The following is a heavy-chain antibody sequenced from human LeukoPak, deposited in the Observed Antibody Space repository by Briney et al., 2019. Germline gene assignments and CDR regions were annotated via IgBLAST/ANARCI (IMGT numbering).Heavy chain of an antibody. J-gene: IGHJ5*02. Sequence: ASVKVSCKASGYTFTGYYMHWVRQAPGQGLEWVGWINPNSGGTNYAQKFQGRVTMTRDTSISTAYMELSRLRSDDTAVYYCAREIVYCSSTSCYSWFDPWGQGTLVTVSS. CDR1: GYTFTGYY. CDR3: AREIVYCSSTSCYSWFDP. V-gene: IGHV1-2*02. CDR2: INPNSGGT. D-gene: IGHD2-2*01.